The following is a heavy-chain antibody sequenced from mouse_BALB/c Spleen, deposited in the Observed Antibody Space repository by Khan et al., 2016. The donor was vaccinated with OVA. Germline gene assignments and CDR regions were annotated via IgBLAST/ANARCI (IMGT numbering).Heavy chain of an antibody. V-gene: IGHV1S81*02. CDR1: GYTFTSYY. J-gene: IGHJ4*01. CDR2: INPSNGGT. CDR3: TRLRNYCYYGSSYGGYAMDY. D-gene: IGHD1-1*01. Sequence: QVQLQQSGAELVKPGASVKLSCKASGYTFTSYYMYWVKQRPGQGLEWIGEINPSNGGTNFNEKFKSKATLTVDKSSSTAYMQLSSLTSEDSAVYYCTRLRNYCYYGSSYGGYAMDYWGQGTSVTVSS.